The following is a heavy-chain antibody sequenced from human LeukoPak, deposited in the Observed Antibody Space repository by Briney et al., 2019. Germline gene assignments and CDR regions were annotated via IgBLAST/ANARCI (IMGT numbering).Heavy chain of an antibody. J-gene: IGHJ4*02. CDR2: INQSGNT. Sequence: PSETLSLTCSVYGGSFGGYYWSWIRQSPEKGLEWIAEINQSGNTNYNPSLKSRDTIPVDTPKNQFSLKVTSVVAADTAVYYCATGPGGYYFDYWGQGTLVTVSS. CDR3: ATGPGGYYFDY. D-gene: IGHD3-3*01. V-gene: IGHV4-34*01. CDR1: GGSFGGYY.